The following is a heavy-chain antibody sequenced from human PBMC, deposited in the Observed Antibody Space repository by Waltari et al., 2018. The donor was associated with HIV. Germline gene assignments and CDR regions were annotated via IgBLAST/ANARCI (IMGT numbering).Heavy chain of an antibody. CDR3: ARDSRGFRGYEGNWFDP. V-gene: IGHV3-9*01. CDR2: ISWRSNGL. J-gene: IGHJ5*02. CDR1: GFTFDDFA. Sequence: EVQLVESGGGLVQPGRSLRLTCTTSGFTFDDFAMHWIRQAPGKGLEWVAGISWRSNGLGYADSVRGRFTISRDNAKNSLYLQMDSLRAEDTALYYCARDSRGFRGYEGNWFDPWGQGTLVTVSS. D-gene: IGHD5-12*01.